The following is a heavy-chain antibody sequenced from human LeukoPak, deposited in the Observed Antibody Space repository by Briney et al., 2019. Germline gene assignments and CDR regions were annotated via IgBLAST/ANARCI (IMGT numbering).Heavy chain of an antibody. CDR3: AREEITVTDAFDI. Sequence: PGGSLRLSCAASGFTFSDYWMHWVRQAPGKGLVLFSRVNSDGSTTSYADSVKGRFSISRDNAKNTLYLQMNSLRAEDTAVYYCAREEITVTDAFDIWGLGTMVTVSS. D-gene: IGHD4-17*01. J-gene: IGHJ3*02. CDR2: VNSDGSTT. V-gene: IGHV3-74*01. CDR1: GFTFSDYW.